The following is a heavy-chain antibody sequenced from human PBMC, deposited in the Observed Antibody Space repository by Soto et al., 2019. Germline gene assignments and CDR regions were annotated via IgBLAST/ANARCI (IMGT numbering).Heavy chain of an antibody. Sequence: QLQLQESGPGLVKPSETLSLTCTVSGGSISSSSYYWGWIRQPPGKGLEWIGSIYYSGSTYYNPSLKSRVTITVDTSKTQFSLKLSSVTAADTAVYYCASDTIVVVPAASSDWFDPWGQGTLVTVSS. D-gene: IGHD2-2*01. J-gene: IGHJ5*02. CDR1: GGSISSSSYY. CDR3: ASDTIVVVPAASSDWFDP. V-gene: IGHV4-39*01. CDR2: IYYSGST.